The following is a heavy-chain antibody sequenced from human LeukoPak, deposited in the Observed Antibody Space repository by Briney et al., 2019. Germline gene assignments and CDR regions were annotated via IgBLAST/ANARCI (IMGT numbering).Heavy chain of an antibody. CDR1: GFTFSSYS. CDR3: ARDADPPLRYFDY. J-gene: IGHJ4*02. Sequence: GGSLRLSCAASGFTFSSYSMNWVRQAPGKGLEWVSYISSSSTIYYADSVKGRFTISRDNAKNSLYLQMNSLRAEDTAVYYCARDADPPLRYFDYWGQGTLVTVSS. CDR2: ISSSSTI. D-gene: IGHD3-9*01. V-gene: IGHV3-48*04.